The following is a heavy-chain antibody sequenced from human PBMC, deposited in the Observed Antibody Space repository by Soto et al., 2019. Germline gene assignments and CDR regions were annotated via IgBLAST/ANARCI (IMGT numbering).Heavy chain of an antibody. CDR2: IYYSGST. V-gene: IGHV4-30-4*01. D-gene: IGHD3-10*02. CDR1: GGSISSGDYY. Sequence: PSATLCLTCTVSGGSISSGDYYWSWIRQPPGKGLEWIGYIYYSGSTYYNPSLKSRVTISVDTSKNQFSLKLSSVTAADTAVYYCARVGVFGATTIDYWGQGTLFTVSS. J-gene: IGHJ4*02. CDR3: ARVGVFGATTIDY.